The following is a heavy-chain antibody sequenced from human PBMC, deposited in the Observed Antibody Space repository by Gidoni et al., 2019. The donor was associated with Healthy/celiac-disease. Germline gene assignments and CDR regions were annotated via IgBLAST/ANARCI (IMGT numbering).Heavy chain of an antibody. CDR3: ARGRWATVTTRLVY. V-gene: IGHV4-34*01. J-gene: IGHJ4*02. D-gene: IGHD4-4*01. CDR1: GGSFIGYY. CDR2: INHRGST. Sequence: QVPLQPLGAGLLNPSETLSLTCAFSGGSFIGYYWSWIRQPPGKGLEWIGEINHRGSTNYNPSLKSRVTISVDTAKNQFSLKLSSVTAADTAVYYCARGRWATVTTRLVYWGQGTLVTVSS.